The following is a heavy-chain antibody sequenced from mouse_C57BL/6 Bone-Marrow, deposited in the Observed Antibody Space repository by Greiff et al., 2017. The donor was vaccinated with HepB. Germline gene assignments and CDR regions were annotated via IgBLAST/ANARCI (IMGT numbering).Heavy chain of an antibody. CDR1: GYSITSGYY. D-gene: IGHD1-1*01. Sequence: EVKLQESGPGLVKPSQSLSLTCSVTGYSITSGYYWNWIRQFPGNKLEWMGYISYDGSNNYNPSLKNRISITRDTSKNQFFLKLNSVTTEDTATYYCARGPNYYGSSYLHWYFDVWGTGTTVTVSS. V-gene: IGHV3-6*01. J-gene: IGHJ1*03. CDR3: ARGPNYYGSSYLHWYFDV. CDR2: ISYDGSN.